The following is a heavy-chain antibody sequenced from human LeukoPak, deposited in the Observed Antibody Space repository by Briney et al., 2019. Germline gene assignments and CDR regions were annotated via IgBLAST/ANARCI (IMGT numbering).Heavy chain of an antibody. CDR2: INPKSGGT. CDR3: ARNLWFGESSDAFDM. D-gene: IGHD3-10*01. J-gene: IGHJ3*02. CDR1: GYSFTGHY. V-gene: IGHV1-2*02. Sequence: GASVKVSCKAPGYSFTGHYMHWVRQAPGQGLEWMGWINPKSGGTNYAQKFQGRVTMTRDTSISTAYMDMSSLRSDDTAVYYCARNLWFGESSDAFDMWGQGTMVTVSS.